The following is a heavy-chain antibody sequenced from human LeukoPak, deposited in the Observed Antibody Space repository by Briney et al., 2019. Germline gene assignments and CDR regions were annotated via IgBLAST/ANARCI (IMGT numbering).Heavy chain of an antibody. CDR2: INPSGGST. Sequence: ASVKVSCKASGYTFTSYYMHWVRQAPGQGLEWMGIINPSGGSTSYAQKFQGRVTMTRDTSTSTVYMELSSLRSGDTAVYYCARDAGPIVVVTAIFYGMDVWGQGTTVTVSS. J-gene: IGHJ6*02. V-gene: IGHV1-46*01. CDR1: GYTFTSYY. D-gene: IGHD2-21*02. CDR3: ARDAGPIVVVTAIFYGMDV.